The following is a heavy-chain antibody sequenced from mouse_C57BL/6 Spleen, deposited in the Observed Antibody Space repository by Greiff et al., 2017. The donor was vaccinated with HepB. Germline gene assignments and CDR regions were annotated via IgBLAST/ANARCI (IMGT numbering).Heavy chain of an antibody. CDR2: INPSTGGT. D-gene: IGHD3-3*01. J-gene: IGHJ2*01. CDR3: AEAGTGY. CDR1: GYSFTGYY. Sequence: EVQLQQSGPELVKPGASVKISCKASGYSFTGYYMNWVKQSPEKSLEWIGEINPSTGGTTYNQKFKAKATLTVDKSSSTAYMQLKSLTSEDSAVYYCAEAGTGYWGHSTTLTVSS. V-gene: IGHV1-42*01.